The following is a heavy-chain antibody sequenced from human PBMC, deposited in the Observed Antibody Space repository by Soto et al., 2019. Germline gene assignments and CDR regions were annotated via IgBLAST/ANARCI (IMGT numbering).Heavy chain of an antibody. CDR3: ARHIAGWVPAWPWFDP. J-gene: IGHJ5*02. CDR1: GGSISSSSYY. V-gene: IGHV4-39*01. CDR2: IYYSGST. Sequence: PSETLSLTCTVSGGSISSSSYYWGWIRQPPGKGLEWIGSIYYSGSTYYNPSLKSRVTISVDTSKNQFSLKLSSVTAADTAVYYCARHIAGWVPAWPWFDPWGQGTLVTVSS. D-gene: IGHD2-2*01.